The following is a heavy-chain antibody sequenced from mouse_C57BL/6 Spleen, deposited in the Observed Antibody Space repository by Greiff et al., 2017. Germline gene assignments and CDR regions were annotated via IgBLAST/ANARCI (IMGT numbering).Heavy chain of an antibody. CDR2: IDPSDSYT. Sequence: QVQLQQSGAELVKPGASVKLSCKASGYTFTSYWMQWVKQRPGQGLEWIGEIDPSDSYTNYNQKFKGKATLTVDTSSSTAYMQLSSLTSEDSAVYYCARRDYDTGDFDYWGQGTTLTVSS. CDR1: GYTFTSYW. D-gene: IGHD2-4*01. CDR3: ARRDYDTGDFDY. V-gene: IGHV1-50*01. J-gene: IGHJ2*01.